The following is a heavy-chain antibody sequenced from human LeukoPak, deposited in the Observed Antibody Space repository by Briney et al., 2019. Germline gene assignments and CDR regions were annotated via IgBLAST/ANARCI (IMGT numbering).Heavy chain of an antibody. CDR2: ISYDGSNK. J-gene: IGHJ6*02. CDR1: GFTFSSYA. D-gene: IGHD3-10*01. V-gene: IGHV3-30-3*01. CDR3: ARDLRNYYGSGANNYYYYYGMDV. Sequence: GGSLRLSCAASGFTFSSYAMHWVRQAPGKGLEWVAVISYDGSNKYYADSVKGRFTISRDNSKNTLYLQMNSLRAEDTAVYYCARDLRNYYGSGANNYYYYYGMDVWSQGTTVTVSS.